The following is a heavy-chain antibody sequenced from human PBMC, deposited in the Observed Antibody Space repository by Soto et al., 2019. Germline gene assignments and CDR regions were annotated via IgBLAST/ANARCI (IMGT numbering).Heavy chain of an antibody. J-gene: IGHJ3*02. CDR2: INSNSGGT. CDR3: ATSTMIWSAFDI. Sequence: QVQLVQSGAEVKKPGASVKVSCKASGYTFTGYYMHWVRQAPGQGLEWMGWINSNSGGTNYAQKFQDWVTMTRDTSIRTGYMELSRLRSDDTAVYYCATSTMIWSAFDIWGQGTIVTVAS. D-gene: IGHD3-22*01. V-gene: IGHV1-2*04. CDR1: GYTFTGYY.